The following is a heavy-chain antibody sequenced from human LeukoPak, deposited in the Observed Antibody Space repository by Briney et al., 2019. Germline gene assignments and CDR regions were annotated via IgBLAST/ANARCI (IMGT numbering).Heavy chain of an antibody. J-gene: IGHJ4*02. D-gene: IGHD5-12*01. V-gene: IGHV4-59*06. CDR3: ASIGSSGYVLDY. CDR2: IYYSGST. Sequence: MPSETLSLTCNVSGGSISGYHWSWIRQPPGKGLEWIGYIYYSGSTYYNPSLESRVTISIDTSKNQFSLKLNSVTAADTAVYYCASIGSSGYVLDYWGQGTLVTVSS. CDR1: GGSISGYH.